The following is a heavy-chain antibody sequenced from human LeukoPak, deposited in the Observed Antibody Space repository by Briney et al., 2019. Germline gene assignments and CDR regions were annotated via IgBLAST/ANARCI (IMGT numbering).Heavy chain of an antibody. Sequence: ASVKVSCKASGYTFTSYDINWVRQATGQGLEWMGWMNPNSGNTGYAQKFQGRVTMTRNTSISTAYMELSSLRSEDTAVYYCARGKRSSSRGYNWFDPWGQGTLVTVSS. D-gene: IGHD6-13*01. V-gene: IGHV1-8*01. J-gene: IGHJ5*02. CDR1: GYTFTSYD. CDR3: ARGKRSSSRGYNWFDP. CDR2: MNPNSGNT.